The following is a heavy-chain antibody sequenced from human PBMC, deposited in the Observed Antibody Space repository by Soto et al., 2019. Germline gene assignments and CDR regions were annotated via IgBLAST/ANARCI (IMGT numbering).Heavy chain of an antibody. D-gene: IGHD6-19*01. V-gene: IGHV1-8*01. CDR3: ARVVSIGTVAGSDY. Sequence: GASVKVSCKASGYTFTCYDINWVRQATGQGLEWMGWMNPNSGNTGYAQKFQGRVTMTRNTSISTAYMELSSLRSEDTAVYYCARVVSIGTVAGSDYWGQGTLVTVSS. J-gene: IGHJ4*02. CDR1: GYTFTCYD. CDR2: MNPNSGNT.